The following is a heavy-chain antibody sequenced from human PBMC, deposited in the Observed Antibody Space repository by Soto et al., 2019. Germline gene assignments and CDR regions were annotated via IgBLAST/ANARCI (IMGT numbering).Heavy chain of an antibody. Sequence: QVQLQQWGAGLLKPSETLSLTCAVYGGSFSGYYWSWIRQPPGKGLEWIGEINHSGSSNYNPSLKSRVTISVDTSKNQFSLKLSSVTAADTAVYYCARVNPYDSSGYYSESFHHWGQGTLVTVSS. CDR2: INHSGSS. V-gene: IGHV4-34*01. J-gene: IGHJ1*01. D-gene: IGHD3-22*01. CDR1: GGSFSGYY. CDR3: ARVNPYDSSGYYSESFHH.